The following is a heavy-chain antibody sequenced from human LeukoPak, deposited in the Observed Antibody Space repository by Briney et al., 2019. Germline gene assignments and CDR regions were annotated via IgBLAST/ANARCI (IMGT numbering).Heavy chain of an antibody. Sequence: GGSLRLSCAASGFTFDDYAMHWVRQAPGKGLEWVSGISWNSGSIGYADSVKGRFTISRDNAKNSLYLQMNSLRAEDTALYYCAKSDYGSGRPLDYWGQGTLVTVSS. CDR2: ISWNSGSI. CDR3: AKSDYGSGRPLDY. D-gene: IGHD3-10*01. J-gene: IGHJ4*02. V-gene: IGHV3-9*01. CDR1: GFTFDDYA.